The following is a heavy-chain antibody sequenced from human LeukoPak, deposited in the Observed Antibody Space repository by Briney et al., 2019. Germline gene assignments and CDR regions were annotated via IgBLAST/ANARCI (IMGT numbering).Heavy chain of an antibody. CDR3: ARDDHYYDSFDI. CDR2: IYYSGST. V-gene: IGHV4-31*03. Sequence: PSETLSLTCTVSGRSISSGGYYWIWIRQHPGKGLEGIGYIYYSGSTYYNPSLKSRVTISVYTSKNQFSLKLSSVTAADTAVYYCARDDHYYDSFDIWGQGTMVTVSS. D-gene: IGHD3-22*01. J-gene: IGHJ3*02. CDR1: GRSISSGGYY.